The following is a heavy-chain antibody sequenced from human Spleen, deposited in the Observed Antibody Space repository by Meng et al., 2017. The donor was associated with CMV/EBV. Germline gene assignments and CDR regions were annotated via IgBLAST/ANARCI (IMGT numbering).Heavy chain of an antibody. Sequence: EVQLVESGGGLVKPGGSLRLSCAASGFTFSSYSMNWVRQAPGKGVEWVSSISSSSSYIYYADSVKGRFTISRDNAKNSLYLQMNSLRAEDTAVYYCARVRARGLDYWGQGTLVTVSS. V-gene: IGHV3-21*01. J-gene: IGHJ4*02. CDR3: ARVRARGLDY. CDR2: ISSSSSYI. CDR1: GFTFSSYS. D-gene: IGHD3-10*01.